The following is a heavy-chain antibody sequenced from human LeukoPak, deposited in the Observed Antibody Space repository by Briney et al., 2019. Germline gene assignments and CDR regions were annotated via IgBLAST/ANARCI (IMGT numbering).Heavy chain of an antibody. V-gene: IGHV3-66*02. Sequence: GESLRLSCAASGFTVSSNYMSWVRQAPGKGLEWVSVIYSGGSTYYADSVKGRFTISRDNSKNTLYLQMNSLRAEDTAVYYCARDIWGAGGSYPVGAFDIWGQGTMVTVSS. J-gene: IGHJ3*02. D-gene: IGHD1-26*01. CDR1: GFTVSSNY. CDR2: IYSGGST. CDR3: ARDIWGAGGSYPVGAFDI.